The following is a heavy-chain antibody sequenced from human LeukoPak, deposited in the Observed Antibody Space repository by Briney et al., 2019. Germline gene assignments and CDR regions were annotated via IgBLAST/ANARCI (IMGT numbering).Heavy chain of an antibody. V-gene: IGHV4-4*07. CDR1: GASISSYY. CDR3: ARDLQVQAAAGPTYYYYYMDV. D-gene: IGHD6-13*01. CDR2: IYTSGNT. J-gene: IGHJ6*03. Sequence: PSETLSLTCSVSGASISSYYWSWIRQPAGKGLEWIGRIYTSGNTNYNPSLKSRVTMSVDTSNNQFSLKLTSVTAADTAVYYCARDLQVQAAAGPTYYYYYMDVWGKGTTVTISS.